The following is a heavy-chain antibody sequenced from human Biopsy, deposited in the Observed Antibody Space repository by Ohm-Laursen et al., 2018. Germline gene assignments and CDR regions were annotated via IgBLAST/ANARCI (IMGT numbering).Heavy chain of an antibody. V-gene: IGHV3-30*03. D-gene: IGHD4-11*01. CDR2: ISYPGSGE. CDR1: GFTFTSYG. Sequence: SLRLSCSQTGFTFTSYGMHWVRQAPGKGMEWVAVISYPGSGEYYADSLQGRFTISRDNPKNTVDLQMNSLRAEDTAVYFCARDEKRWDYSNCFSWHFDLWGRGTLVTVSS. CDR3: ARDEKRWDYSNCFSWHFDL. J-gene: IGHJ2*01.